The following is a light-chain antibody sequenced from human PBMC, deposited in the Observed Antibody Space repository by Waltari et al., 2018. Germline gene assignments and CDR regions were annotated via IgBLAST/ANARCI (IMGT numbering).Light chain of an antibody. Sequence: QLVLTQSPSASASLGASVSLTCTITYGDSSHPIACPPQQPEKGPRYWMKLNSDGSHRKGDGIPDRFSGSSSGAERYLIISSLQSEDEADYYCQTWDTGTWVFGGGTKLTVL. J-gene: IGLJ3*02. V-gene: IGLV4-69*01. CDR1: YGDSSHP. CDR3: QTWDTGTWV. CDR2: LNSDGSH.